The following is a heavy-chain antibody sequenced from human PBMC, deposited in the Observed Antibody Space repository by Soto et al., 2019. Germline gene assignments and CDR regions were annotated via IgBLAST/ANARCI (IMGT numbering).Heavy chain of an antibody. J-gene: IGHJ5*02. CDR3: AKLGGSQNDFNRFDP. CDR1: GSTFTAFG. Sequence: SLRLSCAASGSTFTAFGMHWVRQAPGKGLEWVAGLSYNGNKKYYGDSVKGRFTISRDNSKKILYLEMTSLRKEDSAVYFCAKLGGSQNDFNRFDPWGQGTLVTVSS. D-gene: IGHD1-1*01. V-gene: IGHV3-30*18. CDR2: LSYNGNKK.